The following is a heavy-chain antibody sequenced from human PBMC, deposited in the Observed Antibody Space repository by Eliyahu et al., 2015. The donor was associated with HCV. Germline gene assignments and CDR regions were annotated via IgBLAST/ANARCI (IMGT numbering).Heavy chain of an antibody. CDR1: GASXXXYX. V-gene: IGHV4-59*01. D-gene: IGHD6-19*01. J-gene: IGHJ5*02. CDR3: ASGGGGIAVAGTGGWFDP. Sequence: QVQLQESGPGLVKPSETLSLTCTVPGASXXXYXWSWIRHPPGKGLEXIGYIHYXGSTNHNPSLKSRVTISIDTSKNQFSLKLTSVTAADTAVYYCASGGGGIAVAGTGGWFDPWGLGTLVTVSS. CDR2: IHYXGST.